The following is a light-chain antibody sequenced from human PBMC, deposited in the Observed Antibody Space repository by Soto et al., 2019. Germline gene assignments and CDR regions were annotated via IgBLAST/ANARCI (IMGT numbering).Light chain of an antibody. CDR2: GVT. J-gene: IGLJ2*01. V-gene: IGLV2-14*03. CDR3: SSYTDRNTLEA. CDR1: NSDIGSYDF. Sequence: QSALTQPASISGSPGQSITISCTGSNSDIGSYDFVAWYQQLPGRSPRLIIYGVTNRPSGVSDRFSGSKSGNTASLTISGLQEDDEADYYCSSYTDRNTLEAFGGGTKVTVL.